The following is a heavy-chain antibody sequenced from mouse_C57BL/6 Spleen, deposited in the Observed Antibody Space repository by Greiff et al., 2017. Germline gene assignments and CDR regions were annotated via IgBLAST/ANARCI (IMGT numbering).Heavy chain of an antibody. CDR3: ARGDYYYGSSY. CDR2: IDPSDSYT. Sequence: QVQLQQPGAELVMPGASVKLSCKASGYTFTSYWMHWVKQRPGQGLEWIGEIDPSDSYTNYNQKFKGKSTLTVDKSSSTAYMQLSSLTSEDSAVYYGARGDYYYGSSYWGQGTTLTVSS. J-gene: IGHJ2*01. CDR1: GYTFTSYW. D-gene: IGHD1-1*01. V-gene: IGHV1-69*01.